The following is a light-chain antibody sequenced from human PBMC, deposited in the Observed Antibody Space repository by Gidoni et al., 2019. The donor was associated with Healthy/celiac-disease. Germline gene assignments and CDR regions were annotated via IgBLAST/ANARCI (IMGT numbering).Light chain of an antibody. CDR2: EVS. J-gene: IGLJ3*02. CDR1: SRDVGGHNY. Sequence: QSALTQPASVSGSPGQPITISCTGTSRDVGGHNYVSWCKQHTGNAPKLIIYEVSNRHSGVSNRFSGSKSGNTASLTISGLQAEDEADYYCSSYTSSSTRVFGGGTKLTVL. CDR3: SSYTSSSTRV. V-gene: IGLV2-14*01.